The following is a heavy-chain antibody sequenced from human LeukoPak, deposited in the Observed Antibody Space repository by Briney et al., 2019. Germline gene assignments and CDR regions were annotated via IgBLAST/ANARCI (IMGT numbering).Heavy chain of an antibody. CDR3: AREISGSYYDYFDY. Sequence: PGGSLRLSCAASGFTFSSYAMHWVRQAPGKGLEYVSAISSNGGSTYYANSVKGRFTISRDNSKNTLYLQMGSLRAEDMAVYYCAREISGSYYDYFDYGGQGTLVPVSS. J-gene: IGHJ4*02. V-gene: IGHV3-64*01. D-gene: IGHD1-26*01. CDR2: ISSNGGST. CDR1: GFTFSSYA.